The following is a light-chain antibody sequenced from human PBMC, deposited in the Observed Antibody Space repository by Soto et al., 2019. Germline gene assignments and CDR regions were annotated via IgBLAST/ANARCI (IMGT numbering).Light chain of an antibody. CDR2: GTS. V-gene: IGKV3-11*01. J-gene: IGKJ4*01. CDR1: HSVSNF. Sequence: EIVLTQSPASLSLSPGERATLSCRASHSVSNFLAWYQQKPGQAPRLLIYGTSNRATGIPARFSGSGSGTDFTLTISRLEPEELAVYYGQQHSSWQLTFGGGTKVEIK. CDR3: QQHSSWQLT.